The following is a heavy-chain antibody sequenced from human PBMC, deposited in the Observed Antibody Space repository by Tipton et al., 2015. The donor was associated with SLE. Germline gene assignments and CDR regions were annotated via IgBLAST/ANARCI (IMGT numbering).Heavy chain of an antibody. CDR3: ARVSGYSYAKGYYMDV. D-gene: IGHD5-18*01. Sequence: QSGAEVKKPGSSVKVSCKASGGTFSSYAISWVRQAPGQGLEWMGGIIPIFGTANYAQKFQGRVTITTDESTSTAYMELSSPRSEDTAVYYCARVSGYSYAKGYYMDVWGKGTTVTVSS. CDR2: IIPIFGTA. V-gene: IGHV1-69*05. CDR1: GGTFSSYA. J-gene: IGHJ6*03.